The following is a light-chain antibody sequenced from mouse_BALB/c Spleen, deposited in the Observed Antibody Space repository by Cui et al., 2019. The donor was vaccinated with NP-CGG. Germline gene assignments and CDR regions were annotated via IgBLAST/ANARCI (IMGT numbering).Light chain of an antibody. CDR3: ALWYSNHWV. V-gene: IGLV1*01. Sequence: QGFVTQESGLTTSPGETVTLTCRSSTGAVTTSNYANWVQEKPDHLFTGLIGGTNNRAPGVPARFSGSLIGDKAALTITGAQTEDEAIYFCALWYSNHWVFGGGTKLTVL. CDR2: GTN. CDR1: TGAVTTSNY. J-gene: IGLJ1*01.